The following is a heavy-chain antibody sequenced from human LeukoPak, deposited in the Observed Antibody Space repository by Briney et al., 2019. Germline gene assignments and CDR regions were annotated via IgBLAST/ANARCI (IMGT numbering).Heavy chain of an antibody. J-gene: IGHJ4*02. CDR2: LIPVLGTS. Sequence: GASVKVSCKSSGGSFSTYAVNWVRQAPGQGLEWMGRLIPVLGTSHYAPGFQGRVTLTADRSTNTAYMELDRLTSDDTAVYFCARDRGGGFDLAFFDHWGQGTLVTVSS. CDR1: GGSFSTYA. D-gene: IGHD5-12*01. V-gene: IGHV1-69*04. CDR3: ARDRGGGFDLAFFDH.